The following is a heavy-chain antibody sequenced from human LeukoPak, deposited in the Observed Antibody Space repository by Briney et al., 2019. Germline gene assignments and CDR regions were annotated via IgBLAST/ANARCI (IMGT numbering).Heavy chain of an antibody. D-gene: IGHD4-11*01. CDR3: ARSLRVTTAGYYGMDV. CDR1: GYTFTSYY. V-gene: IGHV1-46*01. J-gene: IGHJ6*02. Sequence: ASVKVSFKASGYTFTSYYMHWVRQAPGQGLEWMGIINPSGGSTSYAQKFQGRVTMTRDTSTSTVYMELSSLRSEDTAVYYCARSLRVTTAGYYGMDVWGQGTTVTVSS. CDR2: INPSGGST.